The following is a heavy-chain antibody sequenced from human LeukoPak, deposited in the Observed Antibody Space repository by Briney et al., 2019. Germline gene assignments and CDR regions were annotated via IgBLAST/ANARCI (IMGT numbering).Heavy chain of an antibody. CDR1: GFTFSSYW. CDR3: ATLGSYLDY. D-gene: IGHD3-10*01. CDR2: ISSDGSST. V-gene: IGHV3-74*01. Sequence: GGSLRLSCAATGFTFSSYWMHWVRQAPGKGLVWVSRISSDGSSTNYADSVMGRFTVSRDNAENTLFLQMNSLRAEDTAVYYCATLGSYLDYWGQGTLVTVSP. J-gene: IGHJ4*02.